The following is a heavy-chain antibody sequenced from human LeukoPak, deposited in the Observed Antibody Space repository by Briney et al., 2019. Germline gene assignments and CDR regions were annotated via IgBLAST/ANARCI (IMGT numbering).Heavy chain of an antibody. Sequence: GESLKISCKGSGYSFTSYWIGWVRQMPGKGLEWMGIIYPGDSDTRYSPSFQGQVTISADKSISTAYLQWSSLKASDTAMYYCARTDYYYDSSGYRYPDAFDIWGQGTMVTVSS. D-gene: IGHD3-22*01. J-gene: IGHJ3*02. V-gene: IGHV5-51*01. CDR2: IYPGDSDT. CDR1: GYSFTSYW. CDR3: ARTDYYYDSSGYRYPDAFDI.